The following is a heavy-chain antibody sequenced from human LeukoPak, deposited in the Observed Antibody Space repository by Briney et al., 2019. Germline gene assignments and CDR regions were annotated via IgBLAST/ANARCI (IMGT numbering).Heavy chain of an antibody. CDR2: IYTSGST. V-gene: IGHV4-4*07. D-gene: IGHD5-24*01. Sequence: SETLSLTCTVSGGSISSYYWSWIRQPAGKGLERIGRIYTSGSTNYNPSLKSRVTMSVDTSKNQFSLKLSSVTAADTAVYYCARDRYPPEMATSNYFDYWGQGTPVTVSS. J-gene: IGHJ4*02. CDR3: ARDRYPPEMATSNYFDY. CDR1: GGSISSYY.